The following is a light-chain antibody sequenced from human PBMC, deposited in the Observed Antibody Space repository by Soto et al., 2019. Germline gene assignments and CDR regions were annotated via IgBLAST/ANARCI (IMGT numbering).Light chain of an antibody. CDR3: QQRSTWPT. CDR2: DAS. J-gene: IGKJ5*01. V-gene: IGKV3-11*01. CDR1: ESVDFH. Sequence: VWTQSPATLSLSPGKRDTLSCRASESVDFHLAWYQQKPGHAPRLLIYDASVRATGTPARLSGSGSGTAFTLTISSLEPEDFALYYCQQRSTWPTVGQGTRLEIK.